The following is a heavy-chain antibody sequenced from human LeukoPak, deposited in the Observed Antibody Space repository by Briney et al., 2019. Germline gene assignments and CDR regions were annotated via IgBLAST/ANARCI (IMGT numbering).Heavy chain of an antibody. CDR3: ARGRGSYYYGSGPSVVYFDY. V-gene: IGHV1-18*01. D-gene: IGHD3-10*01. Sequence: ASVKVSCKASGHTFTSYGIRWVRQAPGEGLEWMGWISVYNGNTNYAQKLQGRVTMTTDTSTSTAYMELRSLRSDDTAVYYCARGRGSYYYGSGPSVVYFDYWGQGTLVTVSS. CDR2: ISVYNGNT. J-gene: IGHJ4*02. CDR1: GHTFTSYG.